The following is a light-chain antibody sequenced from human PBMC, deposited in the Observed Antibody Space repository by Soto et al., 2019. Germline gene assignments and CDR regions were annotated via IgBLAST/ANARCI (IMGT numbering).Light chain of an antibody. J-gene: IGLJ3*02. CDR3: ETWDSNTRV. CDR1: SGHSTYI. CDR2: LEGSGRY. V-gene: IGLV4-60*02. Sequence: QSVLTQSSSASASLGSSVKLTCTLSSGHSTYIIAWHQQQPGKAPRYLMNLEGSGRYNRGSRVPDRFSGSSSGADRYLTISNLQFEDEADYYCETWDSNTRVFGGGTKVTVL.